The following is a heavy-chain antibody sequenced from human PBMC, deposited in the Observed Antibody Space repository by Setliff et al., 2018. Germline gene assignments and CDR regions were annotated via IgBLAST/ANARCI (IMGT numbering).Heavy chain of an antibody. CDR1: GYTFTSYD. V-gene: IGHV1-69*13. CDR2: TTPVFGSP. J-gene: IGHJ5*02. CDR3: AIGVVGLGRRNCFGP. Sequence: SVKVSCKASGYTFTSYDINWVRQAPGQGFEWMGGTTPVFGSPYYAQKFQGRVTIIADESTSTVYMELNSLRSDDTAIYYCAIGVVGLGRRNCFGPWGHGTLVTVSS. D-gene: IGHD7-27*01.